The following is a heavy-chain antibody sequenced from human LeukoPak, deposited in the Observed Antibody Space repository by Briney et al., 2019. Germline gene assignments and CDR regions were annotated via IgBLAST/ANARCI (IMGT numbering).Heavy chain of an antibody. V-gene: IGHV4-39*07. CDR2: INHSGST. CDR3: ARGRRGYYYDSSGYCDY. Sequence: PSETLSLTCTVSGGSIISSSYYWSWIRQPPGKGLEWIGEINHSGSTNYNPSLKSRVTISVDTSKNQFSLKLSSVTAADTAVYYCARGRRGYYYDSSGYCDYWGQGTLVTVSS. D-gene: IGHD3-22*01. J-gene: IGHJ4*02. CDR1: GGSIISSSYY.